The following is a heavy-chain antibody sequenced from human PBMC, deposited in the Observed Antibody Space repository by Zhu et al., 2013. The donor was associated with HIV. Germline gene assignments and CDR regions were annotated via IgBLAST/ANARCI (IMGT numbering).Heavy chain of an antibody. CDR2: INPYNDEK. J-gene: IGHJ5*02. Sequence: AQVMQSGPEVKVSCKASGYIFTSGVISWVRQAPGQRFQWIASINPYNDEKYYQQTFQGRVTLSMDKSATTVYMEVKGLRRDDTAIYYCVRSQMYQPYDLWGQGTLVTVSS. D-gene: IGHD2-8*01. CDR3: VRSQMYQPYDL. V-gene: IGHV1-18*01. CDR1: GYIFTSGV.